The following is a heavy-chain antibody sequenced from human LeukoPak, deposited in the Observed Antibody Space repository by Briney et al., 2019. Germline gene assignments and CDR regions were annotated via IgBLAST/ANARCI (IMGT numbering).Heavy chain of an antibody. Sequence: PSETLSLTCTVSGGSISSSSYYWGWIRQPPGKGLEWIGSIYYSGSTYYNPSLKSRVTISVDTSKNQFSLKLSSVTAADTAVYYCARSYYDFWSGYYAHYFDYWGQGTLVTVSS. D-gene: IGHD3-3*01. V-gene: IGHV4-39*01. CDR1: GGSISSSSYY. J-gene: IGHJ4*02. CDR3: ARSYYDFWSGYYAHYFDY. CDR2: IYYSGST.